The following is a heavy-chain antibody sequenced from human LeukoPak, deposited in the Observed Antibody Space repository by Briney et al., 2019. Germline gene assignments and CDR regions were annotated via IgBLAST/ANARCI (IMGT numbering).Heavy chain of an antibody. CDR3: ARGIGYSYGYVYYYYMDV. CDR2: IYTSGST. D-gene: IGHD5-18*01. V-gene: IGHV4-4*09. J-gene: IGHJ6*03. Sequence: SETLSHTRNLSDGSVSSYYWSWIRQPPGKGLEWIGYIYTSGSTNHNPSLKSRVTISVDTSKNQFSLKLSSVTAADMAVYYCARGIGYSYGYVYYYYMDVWGKGTTVTVSS. CDR1: DGSVSSYY.